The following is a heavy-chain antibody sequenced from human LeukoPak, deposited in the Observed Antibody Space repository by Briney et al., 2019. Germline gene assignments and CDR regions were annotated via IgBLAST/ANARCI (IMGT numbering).Heavy chain of an antibody. D-gene: IGHD3-10*01. CDR3: ARNMVRGVNVDY. CDR2: IYYSGST. V-gene: IGHV4-39*01. CDR1: GGSISSSSYY. Sequence: PSETPSLTCTVSGGSISSSSYYWGWIRQPPGKGLEWIGSIYYSGSTYYNPSLKSRVTISVDTSKNQFSLKLSSVTAADTAVYYCARNMVRGVNVDYWGQGTLVTVSS. J-gene: IGHJ4*02.